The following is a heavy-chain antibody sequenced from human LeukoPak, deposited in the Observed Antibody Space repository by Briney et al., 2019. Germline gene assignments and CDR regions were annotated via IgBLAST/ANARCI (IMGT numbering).Heavy chain of an antibody. CDR3: VSFYETY. J-gene: IGHJ4*02. CDR2: INSDGSWT. V-gene: IGHV3-74*01. CDR1: GNYW. Sequence: TGGSLRLSCAASGNYWMHWVRQAPGKGLVWVSHINSDGSWTSYADSVKGRFTISKDNAKNTVHLQMNNLRAEDTAVYYCVSFYETYWGRGTLVTVSS. D-gene: IGHD2-2*01.